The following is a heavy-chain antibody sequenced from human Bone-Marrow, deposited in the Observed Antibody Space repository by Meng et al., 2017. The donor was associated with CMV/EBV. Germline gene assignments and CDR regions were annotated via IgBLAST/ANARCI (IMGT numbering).Heavy chain of an antibody. CDR3: ARHQTSGWLPFDY. V-gene: IGHV4-39*01. CDR1: GGSISSSSYY. D-gene: IGHD6-19*01. Sequence: SETLSLTCTVSGGSISSSSYYWGWIRQPPGKGLEWIGSIYYSGSTYYNPSLKSRVTISVDTSKNQFSLKLSSVTAADTAVYYCARHQTSGWLPFDYWGQGTRVTVSS. J-gene: IGHJ4*02. CDR2: IYYSGST.